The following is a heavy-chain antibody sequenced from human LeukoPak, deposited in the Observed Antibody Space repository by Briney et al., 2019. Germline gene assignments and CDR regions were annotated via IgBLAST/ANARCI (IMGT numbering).Heavy chain of an antibody. J-gene: IGHJ4*02. CDR2: IDGGGRTI. CDR3: ARNNYGDY. V-gene: IGHV3-48*03. CDR1: GFTFSIYD. Sequence: SGGSLRLSCAASGFTFSIYDMSWVRQAPGKGLEWISYIDGGGRTIYHADSVKGRFTISRDNAKNSLYLQVNSLRAEDTAFYYCARNNYGDYWGQGTLVTVSS. D-gene: IGHD3-10*01.